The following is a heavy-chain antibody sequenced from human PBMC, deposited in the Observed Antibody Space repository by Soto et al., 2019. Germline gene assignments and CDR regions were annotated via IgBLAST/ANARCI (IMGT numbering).Heavy chain of an antibody. CDR3: ARGRHYDILTGYYPFDY. Sequence: GASVKVSCKASGYTFTSYGISWVRQAPGQGLEWMGWISAYNGNTNYAQKLQGRVTMTTDTSTSTAYMELRSLRSDDTAVYYCARGRHYDILTGYYPFDYWGQGTLVTVSS. J-gene: IGHJ4*02. D-gene: IGHD3-9*01. CDR1: GYTFTSYG. CDR2: ISAYNGNT. V-gene: IGHV1-18*04.